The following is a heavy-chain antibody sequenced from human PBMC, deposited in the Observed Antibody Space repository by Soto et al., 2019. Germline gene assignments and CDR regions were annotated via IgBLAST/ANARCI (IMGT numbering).Heavy chain of an antibody. CDR1: GFSLSTSGVG. V-gene: IGHV2-5*02. CDR3: AHHRYYYYGMDV. J-gene: IGHJ6*02. Sequence: QITLKESGPTLVKPTQTLTLTCTFSGFSLSTSGVGVGWIRQPPGKALEWLALIYLDDDKRYSPSLKSRRTITKDTSKNQVVLTMTNMDPVDTATYYCAHHRYYYYGMDVWGQGTTVTVSS. CDR2: IYLDDDK.